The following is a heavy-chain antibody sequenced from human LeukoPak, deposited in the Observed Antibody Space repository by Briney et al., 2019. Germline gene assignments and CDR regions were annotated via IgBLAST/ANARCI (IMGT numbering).Heavy chain of an antibody. CDR2: IYYSGNT. D-gene: IGHD3-9*01. CDR1: GGSISSSSYY. Sequence: SETLSLTCTVSGGSISSSSYYWGWIRQPPGKGLEWIGSIYYSGNTYYSPSLKSRVTVSVDTSKNQFSLKLSSVTAADTAVYYCARHPRRYFGPADIWGQGTMATVSS. V-gene: IGHV4-39*01. J-gene: IGHJ3*02. CDR3: ARHPRRYFGPADI.